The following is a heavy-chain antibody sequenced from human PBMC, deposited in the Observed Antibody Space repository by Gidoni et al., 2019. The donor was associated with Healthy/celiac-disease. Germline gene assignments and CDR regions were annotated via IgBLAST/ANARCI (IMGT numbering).Heavy chain of an antibody. CDR1: GFTLSSSS. CDR2: IKQDGSEK. Sequence: EVQLVESGGGLVQPGGSLRLSCAASGFTLSSSSMRLARQAPGKGLEWVANIKQDGSEKYYVDAVKGRFTISRDNAKNSLYLQMNSLRAEDTAVYYCARPSSLRLGELSLARAADAFDIWGQGTMVTVSS. J-gene: IGHJ3*02. V-gene: IGHV3-7*01. D-gene: IGHD3-16*02. CDR3: ARPSSLRLGELSLARAADAFDI.